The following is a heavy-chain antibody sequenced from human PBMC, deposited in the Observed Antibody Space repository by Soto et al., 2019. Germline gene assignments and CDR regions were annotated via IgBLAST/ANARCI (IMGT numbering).Heavy chain of an antibody. J-gene: IGHJ6*02. Sequence: ASVKVSCKVSGYTLTELSMHWVRQAPGKGLEWMGGFDPEDGETIYAQKFQGRVTMTEDTSTDTAYMELSSLRSEDTAVYYCATGYTAMVYYYYYGMDVWGQGTTVTVSS. V-gene: IGHV1-24*01. CDR3: ATGYTAMVYYYYYGMDV. CDR2: FDPEDGET. D-gene: IGHD5-18*01. CDR1: GYTLTELS.